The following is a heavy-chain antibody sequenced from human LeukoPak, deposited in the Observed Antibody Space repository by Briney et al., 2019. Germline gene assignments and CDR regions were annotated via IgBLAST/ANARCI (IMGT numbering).Heavy chain of an antibody. J-gene: IGHJ4*02. Sequence: PGGSLRPSCAASGFTVSSNYMSWVRQAPGKGLEWVSVIYSGGSTYYADSVKGRFTISRDNSKNTLYLQMNSLGAEDTAVYYCARGVGGSYSYAYWGQGTLVTVSS. CDR1: GFTVSSNY. D-gene: IGHD1-26*01. CDR3: ARGVGGSYSYAY. V-gene: IGHV3-53*01. CDR2: IYSGGST.